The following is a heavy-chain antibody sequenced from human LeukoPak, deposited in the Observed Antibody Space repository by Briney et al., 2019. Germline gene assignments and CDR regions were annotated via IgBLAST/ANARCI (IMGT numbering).Heavy chain of an antibody. CDR1: GGSISSGDYY. D-gene: IGHD4-23*01. CDR2: IYYSGST. CDR3: ARTPVVTYYYYYGMDV. V-gene: IGHV4-30-4*01. Sequence: PSQTLSLTCTVSGGSISSGDYYWSWIRQPPGKGLEWIGYIYYSGSTYYNPSLKSRVTISVDTSKDQFSLKLSSVTAADTAVYYCARTPVVTYYYYYGMDVWGQGTTVTVSS. J-gene: IGHJ6*02.